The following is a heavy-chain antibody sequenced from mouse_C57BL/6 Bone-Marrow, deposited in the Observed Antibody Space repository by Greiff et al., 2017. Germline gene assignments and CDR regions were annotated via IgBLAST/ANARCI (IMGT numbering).Heavy chain of an antibody. Sequence: VQLQQPGAELVRPGTSVKLSCKASGYTFTSYWMHWVKQRPGQGLEWIGVIDPSDSYTNYNQKFKGKATLTVDTSSSTAYMQLSSLTSEDSAVYYCARWLGYYFGYWGQGTTLTVSS. J-gene: IGHJ2*01. CDR2: IDPSDSYT. CDR1: GYTFTSYW. D-gene: IGHD3-3*01. CDR3: ARWLGYYFGY. V-gene: IGHV1-59*01.